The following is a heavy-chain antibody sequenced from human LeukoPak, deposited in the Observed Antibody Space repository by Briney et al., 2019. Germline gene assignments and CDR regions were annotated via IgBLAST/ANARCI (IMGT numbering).Heavy chain of an antibody. Sequence: ASVKVSCKASGYTFTGYYMHWVRQAPGQGLEWMGWINPNSGGTNYAQKFQGRVTMTRDTSISTAYMELSRLRSDDTAVYYCARSLRADYYYYYMDVWGKGTTVTVSS. D-gene: IGHD1-26*01. CDR1: GYTFTGYY. V-gene: IGHV1-2*02. CDR3: ARSLRADYYYYYMDV. J-gene: IGHJ6*03. CDR2: INPNSGGT.